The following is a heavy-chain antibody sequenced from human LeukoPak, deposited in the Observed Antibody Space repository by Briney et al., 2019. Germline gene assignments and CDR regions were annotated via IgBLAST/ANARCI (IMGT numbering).Heavy chain of an antibody. CDR1: GFTFSSYA. CDR3: TTEGSGSYYNDDAFDI. D-gene: IGHD3-10*01. J-gene: IGHJ3*02. V-gene: IGHV3-23*01. Sequence: HPGGSLRLSCAASGFTFSSYAMSWVRQAPGKGLEWVSAISGSGGSTYYADSVKGRFTISRDNSKNTLYLQMNSLKTEDTAVYYCTTEGSGSYYNDDAFDIWGQGTMVTVSS. CDR2: ISGSGGST.